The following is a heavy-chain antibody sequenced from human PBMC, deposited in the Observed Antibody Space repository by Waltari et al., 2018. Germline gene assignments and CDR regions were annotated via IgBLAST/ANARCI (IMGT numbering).Heavy chain of an antibody. V-gene: IGHV3-23*01. J-gene: IGHJ4*02. Sequence: EVQLLESGGGLVQPGGSLRLSCAASGFTFSSYAMNWVRQAPGKGLEWVSAISNDGTTIYYADSVKGRLTISRDNSQNTLYLQMNSLRAEDTALYYCARWIYYFDYWGQGTLVTVSS. D-gene: IGHD5-12*01. CDR1: GFTFSSYA. CDR3: ARWIYYFDY. CDR2: ISNDGTTI.